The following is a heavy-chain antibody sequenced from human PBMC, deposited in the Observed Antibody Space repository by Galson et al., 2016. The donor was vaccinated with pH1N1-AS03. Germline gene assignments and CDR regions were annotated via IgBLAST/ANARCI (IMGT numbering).Heavy chain of an antibody. D-gene: IGHD1-26*01. CDR1: GFTFSSYA. V-gene: IGHV3-33*01. J-gene: IGHJ4*02. Sequence: SLRLSCAASGFTFSSYAVHWVRQAPGKGLEWVATIWFDDLKKFYADSVRGRFTISRDDTRDTPYLQMDSLTVDDTAVYYCARDRWGGTPLYYFDYWGPGTLVTVSS. CDR2: IWFDDLKK. CDR3: ARDRWGGTPLYYFDY.